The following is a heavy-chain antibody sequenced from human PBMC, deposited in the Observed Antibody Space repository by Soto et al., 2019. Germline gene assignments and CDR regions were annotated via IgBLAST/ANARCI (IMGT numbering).Heavy chain of an antibody. J-gene: IGHJ5*02. CDR1: GFTFRSYG. V-gene: IGHV3-33*01. D-gene: IGHD1-7*01. CDR3: ARVPTGTSNWFDP. CDR2: IWYDGSNK. Sequence: GGSLRLSCAASGFTFRSYGMHWVRQAPGKGLEWVAFIWYDGSNKYYADSVKGRFTISRDNSKNSLYLQMNSLRAEDTAVYYCARVPTGTSNWFDPWGQGTLVTVSS.